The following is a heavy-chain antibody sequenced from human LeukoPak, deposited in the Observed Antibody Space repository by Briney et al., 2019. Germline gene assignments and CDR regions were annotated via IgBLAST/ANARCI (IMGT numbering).Heavy chain of an antibody. Sequence: GSLRLSCAASGFTFSSYAMSWVRQAPGKGLEWVSAISGSGGSTYYADSVKGRFTISRDNSKNTLYLQMNSLRAEDTAVYYCAKDSLSLLEWLPDGMDVWGQGTTVTVSS. V-gene: IGHV3-23*01. CDR3: AKDSLSLLEWLPDGMDV. CDR1: GFTFSSYA. D-gene: IGHD3-3*01. J-gene: IGHJ6*02. CDR2: ISGSGGST.